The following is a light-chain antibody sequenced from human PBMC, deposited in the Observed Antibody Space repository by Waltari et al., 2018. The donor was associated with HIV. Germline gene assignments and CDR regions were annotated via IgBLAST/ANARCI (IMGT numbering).Light chain of an antibody. CDR2: DVS. V-gene: IGLV2-11*01. J-gene: IGLJ2*01. CDR1: SSDVGAYNY. Sequence: QSALTQPRSVSGSPGQSVTISCTGTSSDVGAYNYVSWYQQHPGKAPKLMSYDVSKRPSGGPDRFSGSKSGNTTSLTISGLQSEDEADHYCCSYAGSYTVRVFGGGTKLTVL. CDR3: CSYAGSYTVRV.